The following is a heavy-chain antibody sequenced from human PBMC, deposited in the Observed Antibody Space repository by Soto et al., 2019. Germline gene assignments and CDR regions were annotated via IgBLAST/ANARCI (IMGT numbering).Heavy chain of an antibody. CDR3: AVTTMVRGEWWFDP. CDR1: GYTFTSYG. D-gene: IGHD5-18*01. Sequence: GASLKVSCKASGYTFTSYGISWVRQAPGQGLEWMGWISAYNGNTNYAQRLQGRVTMTTDTSTSTAYMELRSLRSDDTAVYYCAVTTMVRGEWWFDPWGQGTLVTVSS. J-gene: IGHJ5*02. CDR2: ISAYNGNT. V-gene: IGHV1-18*01.